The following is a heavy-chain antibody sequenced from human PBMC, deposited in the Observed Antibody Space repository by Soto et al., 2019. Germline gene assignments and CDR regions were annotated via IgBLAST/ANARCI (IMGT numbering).Heavy chain of an antibody. Sequence: ASVKVSCKASGYIFTSYGVTWVRQAPGQGLECMGWVSAYNGNTNYAEKLQGRVTMTTDTSTGTAYMELRSLRSDDTAIYYCARVGGGVTSPPPYGFENWGQGTLVTVSS. CDR1: GYIFTSYG. CDR2: VSAYNGNT. D-gene: IGHD3-16*01. J-gene: IGHJ4*02. V-gene: IGHV1-18*01. CDR3: ARVGGGVTSPPPYGFEN.